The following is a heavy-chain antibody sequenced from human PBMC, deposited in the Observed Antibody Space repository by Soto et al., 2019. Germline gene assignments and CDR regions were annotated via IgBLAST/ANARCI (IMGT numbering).Heavy chain of an antibody. Sequence: GASVKVSCKASGGTFSSYAISWVRQAPGQGLEWMGGIIPIFGTANYAQKFQGRVTITADKSTSTAYMELSSLRSEDTAVYYCARYDFWSGYSPYYYYGMDVWGQGTTVTVSS. CDR1: GGTFSSYA. D-gene: IGHD3-3*01. CDR2: IIPIFGTA. CDR3: ARYDFWSGYSPYYYYGMDV. V-gene: IGHV1-69*06. J-gene: IGHJ6*02.